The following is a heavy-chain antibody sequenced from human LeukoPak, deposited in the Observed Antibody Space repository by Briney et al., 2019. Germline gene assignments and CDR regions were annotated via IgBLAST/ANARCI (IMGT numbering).Heavy chain of an antibody. CDR2: IYYSGST. CDR1: GGSISSYY. V-gene: IGHV4-59*08. Sequence: ASETLSLTCTVSGGSISSYYWSWIRQPPGKGLEWIGYIYYSGSTNYNPSLKSRVTISVDTSKNQFSLRLSSVTAADTALYYCARHAAFAEYQSHLTHFDYWGQGTLVTVSS. D-gene: IGHD6-6*01. CDR3: ARHAAFAEYQSHLTHFDY. J-gene: IGHJ4*02.